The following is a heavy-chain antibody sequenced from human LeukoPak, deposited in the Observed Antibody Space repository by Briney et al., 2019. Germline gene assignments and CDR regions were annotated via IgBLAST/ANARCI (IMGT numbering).Heavy chain of an antibody. CDR3: ARESVGYRPLYY. D-gene: IGHD1-26*01. Sequence: PSETLSLTCTVSGGSISGNYWAWIRQPAGKGLEWIGRLYTSGSTNYNPSLKSRVTMSVDTSKNQFSLKVSSVTAADTAMYYCARESVGYRPLYYWGQGTPVTVSS. V-gene: IGHV4-4*07. J-gene: IGHJ4*02. CDR2: LYTSGST. CDR1: GGSISGNY.